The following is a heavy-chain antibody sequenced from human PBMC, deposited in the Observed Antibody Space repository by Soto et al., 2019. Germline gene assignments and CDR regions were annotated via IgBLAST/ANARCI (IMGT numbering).Heavy chain of an antibody. J-gene: IGHJ5*02. Sequence: SETLSLTCTVSGGSVSSGSYYWSWIRQPPGKGLEWIGYIYYSGSTNYNPSLKSRVTISVDTSKNQFSLKLSSVTAADTAVYYCARAPAPPLRSGGSKWFDPWGQGTLVTVSS. D-gene: IGHD2-15*01. CDR2: IYYSGST. CDR1: GGSVSSGSYY. V-gene: IGHV4-61*01. CDR3: ARAPAPPLRSGGSKWFDP.